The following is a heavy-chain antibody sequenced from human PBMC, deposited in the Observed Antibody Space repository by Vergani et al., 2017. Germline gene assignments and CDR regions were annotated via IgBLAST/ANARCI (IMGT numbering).Heavy chain of an antibody. CDR3: AKGAWYYDFWSGTNNWFDP. D-gene: IGHD3-3*01. Sequence: EVQLLESGGGLVQPGGSLRLSCAASGFTFSSYAMSWVRQAPGKGLEWVSAISGSGGSTYYADSVKGRFTISRDNSKNTLYLQMNSLRAEDTAVYYCAKGAWYYDFWSGTNNWFDPWGQGTLVTVSS. CDR2: ISGSGGST. J-gene: IGHJ5*02. CDR1: GFTFSSYA. V-gene: IGHV3-23*01.